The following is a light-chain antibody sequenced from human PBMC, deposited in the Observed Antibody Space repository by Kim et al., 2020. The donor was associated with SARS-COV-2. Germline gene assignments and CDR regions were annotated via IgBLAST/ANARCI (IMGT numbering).Light chain of an antibody. J-gene: IGKJ4*01. V-gene: IGKV3-15*01. CDR3: QQYNSWPRT. Sequence: EIMLAQSPANLSVSPGERASLSCRASENVGNNVAWYQKRSVQAPRLLFYEASSRVTDIPDRFSGSGSGAEFTLTISSLQSEDFGVYYCQQYNSWPRTFDGGTKVEIK. CDR2: EAS. CDR1: ENVGNN.